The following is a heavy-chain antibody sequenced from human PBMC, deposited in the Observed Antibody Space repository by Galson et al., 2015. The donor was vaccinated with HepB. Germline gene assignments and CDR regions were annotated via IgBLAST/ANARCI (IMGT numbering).Heavy chain of an antibody. J-gene: IGHJ6*02. D-gene: IGHD6-19*01. CDR1: GFTFTSYW. V-gene: IGHV3-7*03. CDR2: IKQDGSER. CDR3: ARNMRGGQWLVRDYYYYGMDV. Sequence: SLRLSCAASGFTFTSYWMSWVRQAPGKGLEWVVNIKQDGSERYYVDSVKGRFTISRDNAKNSLYLQMNSLRAEDTAVYYCARNMRGGQWLVRDYYYYGMDVWGQGTTVTVSS.